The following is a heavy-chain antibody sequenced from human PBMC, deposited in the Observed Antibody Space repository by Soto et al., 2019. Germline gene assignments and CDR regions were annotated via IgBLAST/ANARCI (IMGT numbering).Heavy chain of an antibody. V-gene: IGHV4-34*01. CDR2: INYSGGT. Sequence: PSETLSLTCAVYGGSFSGYYWSWIRQPPEKGLEWIGEINYSGGTNYNPSLKSRVTISVDTSKNQFSLKLSSVTAADTAVYYCALYSSGSGRSHYYYGMDVWGQGTTVTVSS. CDR1: GGSFSGYY. J-gene: IGHJ6*02. CDR3: ALYSSGSGRSHYYYGMDV. D-gene: IGHD6-19*01.